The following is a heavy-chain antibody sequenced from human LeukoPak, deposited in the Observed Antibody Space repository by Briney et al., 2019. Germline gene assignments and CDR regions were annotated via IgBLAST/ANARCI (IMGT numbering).Heavy chain of an antibody. CDR3: AKNRYGTSYHTLDY. CDR1: GITFSNYG. J-gene: IGHJ4*02. V-gene: IGHV3-30*02. CDR2: VRDDGNRE. Sequence: PGGSPRLSCSVSGITFSNYGMHWVRQAPGKGLEWVAFVRDDGNREYYEDSLKGRIAISRDNFKNTLYLQMNNVRPDDTAVYYCAKNRYGTSYHTLDYWGQGTLVTVAS. D-gene: IGHD2-2*02.